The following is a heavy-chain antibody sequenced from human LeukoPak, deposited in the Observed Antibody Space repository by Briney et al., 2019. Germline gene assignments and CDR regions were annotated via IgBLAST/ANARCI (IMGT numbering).Heavy chain of an antibody. Sequence: SETLSLTCTVSGDSISGYYWSWFRQPPGKELEWIAYIYSSGSTNYNPSLKSRVTISVDTSKNQFSLKLSSVTAADTAVYYCASKYYDILTGYYPTRYNDYWGQGTLVTVSS. CDR1: GDSISGYY. CDR3: ASKYYDILTGYYPTRYNDY. D-gene: IGHD3-9*01. CDR2: IYSSGST. V-gene: IGHV4-4*08. J-gene: IGHJ4*02.